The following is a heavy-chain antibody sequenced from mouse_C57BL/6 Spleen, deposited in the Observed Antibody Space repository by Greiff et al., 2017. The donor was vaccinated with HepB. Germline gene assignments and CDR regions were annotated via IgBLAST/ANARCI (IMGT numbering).Heavy chain of an antibody. Sequence: VQLQQSGPELVKPGASVKISCKASGYAFSSSWMNWVMQRPGKGLEWIGRIYPGDGDTNYNGKFKGKATLTADKSSSTAYMQLSSLTSEDSAVYFCARLDVMDYWAQGTSVTVSS. J-gene: IGHJ4*01. CDR1: GYAFSSSW. V-gene: IGHV1-82*01. CDR2: IYPGDGDT. CDR3: ARLDVMDY.